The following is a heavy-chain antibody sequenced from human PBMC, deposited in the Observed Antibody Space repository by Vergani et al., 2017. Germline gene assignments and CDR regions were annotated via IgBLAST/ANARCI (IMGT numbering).Heavy chain of an antibody. CDR1: GFTSAGYA. V-gene: IGHV3-9*02. Sequence: EVQLEESGGGLVLPGRSLRLSCVASGFTSAGYAMHWVRQAPGKGLEWVSGISWNSNSIGYADSVKGRFTISRDNAKNSLYLQMNSLRTDDTATYYCAKHFRGWGIDYWGQGTQVIVSS. CDR2: ISWNSNSI. CDR3: AKHFRGWGIDY. J-gene: IGHJ4*02. D-gene: IGHD3-16*01.